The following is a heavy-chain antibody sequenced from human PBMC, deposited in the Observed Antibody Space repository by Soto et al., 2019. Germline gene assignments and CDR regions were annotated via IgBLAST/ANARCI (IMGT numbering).Heavy chain of an antibody. J-gene: IGHJ3*02. V-gene: IGHV3-64*01. CDR3: ASTLGYAFDI. CDR2: ISSNGGST. Sequence: EVQLVESGGGLVQPGGSLRLSCAASGFTFSSYAMHWVRQAPGKGLEYVSAISSNGGSTYYENAVKGRFTISRDNSTNTLYLQMGGVGAEDMVVYYCASTLGYAFDIWGQGTMVTVS. D-gene: IGHD5-12*01. CDR1: GFTFSSYA.